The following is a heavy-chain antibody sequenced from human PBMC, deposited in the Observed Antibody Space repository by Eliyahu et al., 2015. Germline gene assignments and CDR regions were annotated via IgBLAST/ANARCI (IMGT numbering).Heavy chain of an antibody. D-gene: IGHD2-2*01. J-gene: IGHJ4*02. CDR2: IYYSGST. Sequence: QLQLQESGPGLVKPSETLSLTCTVXGGSISSSSYYWGWXRQPPGKGLEWIGXIYYSGSTYYNPSLKSRVTISVDTSKNQFSLKLSSVTAADTAVYYCARDSLGEYCSSTSCYPFVLFDYWGQGTLVTVSS. CDR3: ARDSLGEYCSSTSCYPFVLFDY. CDR1: GGSISSSSYY. V-gene: IGHV4-39*07.